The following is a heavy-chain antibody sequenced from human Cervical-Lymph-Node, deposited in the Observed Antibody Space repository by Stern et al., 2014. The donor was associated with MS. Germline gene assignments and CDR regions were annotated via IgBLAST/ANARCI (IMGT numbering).Heavy chain of an antibody. CDR3: ANPLPYAN. CDR2: VNPTDGRT. D-gene: IGHD4-17*01. Sequence: QLVQSGSEVKKPGASVKVSCKASGDTFASYPIHWLRQAPGQGFVWMGIVNPTDGRTTYAQTFKGRVTLTRDTSTRTVYMELSSLRTEDTAMYFCANPLPYANWGQGTRVNVSS. V-gene: IGHV1-46*03. CDR1: GDTFASYP. J-gene: IGHJ1*01.